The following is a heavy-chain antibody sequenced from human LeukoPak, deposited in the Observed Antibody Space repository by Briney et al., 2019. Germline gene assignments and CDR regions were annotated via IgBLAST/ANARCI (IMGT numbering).Heavy chain of an antibody. CDR2: IWYDGSNK. D-gene: IGHD2-2*01. V-gene: IGHV3-33*08. Sequence: PGGSLRLSCAASGFTFSSYGMHWVRQAPGKGLEWVAVIWYDGSNKYYADSVKGRFTISRDNSKNTLYLQMNSLRAEDTAVYYCARPSGGLVVHLDVWGQGTTVTVSS. CDR3: ARPSGGLVVHLDV. CDR1: GFTFSSYG. J-gene: IGHJ6*02.